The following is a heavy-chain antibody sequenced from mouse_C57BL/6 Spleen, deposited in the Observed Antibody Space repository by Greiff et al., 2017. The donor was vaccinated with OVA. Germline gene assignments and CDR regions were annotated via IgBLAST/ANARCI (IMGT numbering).Heavy chain of an antibody. J-gene: IGHJ2*01. CDR3: ARDQGYFDD. V-gene: IGHV1-50*01. CDR2: IDPSDSYT. Sequence: QQSCKASGYTFTSYWMQWVKQRPGQGLEWIGEIDPSDSYTNYNQKFKGKATLTVDTSSSTAYMQLSSLTSEDSAVYYCARDQGYFDDWGTGTTLTVSS. CDR1: GYTFTSYW.